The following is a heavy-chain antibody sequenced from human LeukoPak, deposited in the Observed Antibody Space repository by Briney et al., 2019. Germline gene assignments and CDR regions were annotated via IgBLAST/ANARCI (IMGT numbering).Heavy chain of an antibody. CDR3: ARVRNSGDWFDP. CDR1: GGSVSSHY. V-gene: IGHV4-59*02. Sequence: SETLSLTCTVSGGSVSSHYWSWIRQPPGKGLEWIGYIYYSGSTNYNPSLKSRVTISVDTSKNQFSLKLSSVTAADTAVYYCARVRNSGDWFDPWGQGTLVTVSS. J-gene: IGHJ5*02. CDR2: IYYSGST. D-gene: IGHD1-14*01.